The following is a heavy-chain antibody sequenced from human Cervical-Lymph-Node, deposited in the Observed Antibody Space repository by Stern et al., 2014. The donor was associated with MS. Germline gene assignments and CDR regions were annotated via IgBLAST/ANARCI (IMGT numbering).Heavy chain of an antibody. V-gene: IGHV5-51*01. Sequence: QLVQSGAEVKQPGESLKISCKGSGYSFTNYWIGWVRQMPGKGLEWMGIIYPGDCDTGYSPSFHGQVTISADQSINTAYLQWSSLKASDTAIYYGARMWAVQGPRGNLPGYFQHWGQGTLVTVSS. CDR1: GYSFTNYW. J-gene: IGHJ1*01. CDR2: IYPGDCDT. D-gene: IGHD3-10*01. CDR3: ARMWAVQGPRGNLPGYFQH.